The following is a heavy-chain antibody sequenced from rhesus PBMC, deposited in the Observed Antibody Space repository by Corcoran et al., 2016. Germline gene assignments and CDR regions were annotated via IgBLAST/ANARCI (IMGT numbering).Heavy chain of an antibody. D-gene: IGHD1-1-1*01. Sequence: QVQLQESGPGVVKPSETLSLTCAVSGGSVSDSYRWSWIRQPLGKGLEWIGYIYGSSTSTNYNPSLKSRVTISKDTSKNQFSLKLSSVTAADTAVYYCARMIAGTLFDYWGQGVLVTVSS. CDR1: GGSVSDSYR. J-gene: IGHJ4*01. CDR3: ARMIAGTLFDY. V-gene: IGHV4S10*01. CDR2: IYGSSTST.